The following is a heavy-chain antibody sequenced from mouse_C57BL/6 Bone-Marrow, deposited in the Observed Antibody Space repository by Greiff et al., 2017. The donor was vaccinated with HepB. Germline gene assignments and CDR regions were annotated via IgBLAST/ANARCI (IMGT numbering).Heavy chain of an antibody. V-gene: IGHV5-17*01. CDR3: ARPARHYFDY. CDR1: GFTFSDYG. J-gene: IGHJ2*01. CDR2: ISSGSSTI. Sequence: EVQRVESGGGLVKPGGSLKLSCAASGFTFSDYGMHWVRQAPEKGLEWVAYISSGSSTIYYADAVKGRFTISRDNAKNTLFLQMTSLRSEDTAMYYCARPARHYFDYWGQGTTLTVSS.